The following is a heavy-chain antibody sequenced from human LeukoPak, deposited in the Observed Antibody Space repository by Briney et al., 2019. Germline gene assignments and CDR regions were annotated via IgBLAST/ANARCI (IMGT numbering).Heavy chain of an antibody. J-gene: IGHJ5*02. CDR2: TNHSGST. CDR1: GGSFSGYY. Sequence: SETLSLTCAVYGGSFSGYYWSWIRQPPGKGLEWIGETNHSGSTNYNPSLKSRVTISVDTSKNQFSLKLSSVTAADTAVYYCARGLRFDPWGQGTLVTVSS. CDR3: ARGLRFDP. V-gene: IGHV4-34*01.